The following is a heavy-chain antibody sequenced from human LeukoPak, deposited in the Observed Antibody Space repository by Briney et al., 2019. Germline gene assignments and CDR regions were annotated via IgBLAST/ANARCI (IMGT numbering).Heavy chain of an antibody. J-gene: IGHJ3*02. Sequence: NTSETLSLTCTVSGGSISSYYWSWIRQPPGKGLEWIGYIYYSGSTNYNPSLKSRVTISVDTSKNQFSLKLSSVTAADTAVYYCARVIPYCYDSSGPGRDAFDIWGQGTMVTVSS. D-gene: IGHD3-22*01. CDR2: IYYSGST. CDR3: ARVIPYCYDSSGPGRDAFDI. CDR1: GGSISSYY. V-gene: IGHV4-59*01.